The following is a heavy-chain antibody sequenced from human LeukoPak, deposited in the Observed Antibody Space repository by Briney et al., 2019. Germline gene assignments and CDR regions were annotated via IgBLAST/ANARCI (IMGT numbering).Heavy chain of an antibody. CDR3: ARDLGDVEMATSSLWRGSMDV. CDR1: GFTFSSYW. V-gene: IGHV3-74*01. Sequence: GGSLRLSCAASGFTFSSYWMHWVRQAPGKGLVWVSRINSDGSSTSYADSVKGRFTISRDNAKNTLYLQMNSLRAEDTAVHYCARDLGDVEMATSSLWRGSMDVWGQGTTVTVSS. J-gene: IGHJ6*02. CDR2: INSDGSST. D-gene: IGHD5-24*01.